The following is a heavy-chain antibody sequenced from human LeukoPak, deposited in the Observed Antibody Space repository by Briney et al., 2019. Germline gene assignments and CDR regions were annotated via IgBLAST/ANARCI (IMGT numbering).Heavy chain of an antibody. CDR3: ARDLGYCGGDCSPGYFDY. J-gene: IGHJ4*02. V-gene: IGHV1-69*13. CDR2: IIPIFGTA. Sequence: ASVKVSFKASGGTFSSYAISWVRQAPGQGLEWMGGIIPIFGTANYAQKFQGRVTITADESTSTAYMELSSLRSEDTAVYYCARDLGYCGGDCSPGYFDYWGQGTLVTVSS. CDR1: GGTFSSYA. D-gene: IGHD2-21*02.